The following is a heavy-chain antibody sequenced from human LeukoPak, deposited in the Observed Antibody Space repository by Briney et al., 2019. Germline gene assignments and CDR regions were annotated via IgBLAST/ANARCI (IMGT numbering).Heavy chain of an antibody. D-gene: IGHD2-15*01. CDR3: ATADGGSSYDDFDY. V-gene: IGHV1-24*01. Sequence: VASVKVSCKASGGTFSSYAISWVRQAPGKGLEWMGGFDPEDGETIYAQKFQGRVTMTEDTSTDTAYMELSSLRSEDTAVYYCATADGGSSYDDFDYWGRGTLVTVSS. CDR1: GGTFSSYA. J-gene: IGHJ4*02. CDR2: FDPEDGET.